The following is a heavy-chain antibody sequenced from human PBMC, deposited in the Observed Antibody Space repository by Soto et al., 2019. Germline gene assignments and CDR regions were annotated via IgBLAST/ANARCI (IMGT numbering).Heavy chain of an antibody. CDR3: ARDQQCLVRAPALRTIDY. CDR1: GFTFSSYA. CDR2: ISYDGSNK. J-gene: IGHJ4*02. D-gene: IGHD6-19*01. Sequence: GGSLRLSCAASGFTFSSYAMHWVRQAPGKGLEWVAVISYDGSNKYYADSVKGRFTISRDNSKNTLYLQMNSLRAEDTAVYYCARDQQCLVRAPALRTIDYWGQGTLVTVSS. V-gene: IGHV3-30-3*01.